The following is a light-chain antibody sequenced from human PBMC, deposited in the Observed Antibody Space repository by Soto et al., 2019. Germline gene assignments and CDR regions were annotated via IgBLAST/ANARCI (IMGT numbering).Light chain of an antibody. CDR2: RAS. J-gene: IGKJ1*01. V-gene: IGKV3-15*01. CDR3: LQYHNLWA. Sequence: IVITPSPATLSVSPGERAPPSFRASQNIYSNVAWYQQRPGQAPRLLIYRASTRAPGIPARFSGSGSGTEFTLTISSLQSEDFTVYSCLQYHNLWAFGQGTKVDIK. CDR1: QNIYSN.